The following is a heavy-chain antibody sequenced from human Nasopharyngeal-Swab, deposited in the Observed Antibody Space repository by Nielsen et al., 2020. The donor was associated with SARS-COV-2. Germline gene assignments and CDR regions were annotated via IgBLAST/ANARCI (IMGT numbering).Heavy chain of an antibody. CDR3: ARDHLMTVTIPYYYYGMDV. V-gene: IGHV3-21*01. CDR1: GFTFSMYS. D-gene: IGHD4-11*01. Sequence: GESLKISCAASGFTFSMYSMNWVRQAPGKGLERVSSISSSGSYIYYADSVKGRFTISRDNAKNSLYLQMNSLRAEDTAVYYCARDHLMTVTIPYYYYGMDVWGQGTTVTVSS. CDR2: ISSSGSYI. J-gene: IGHJ6*02.